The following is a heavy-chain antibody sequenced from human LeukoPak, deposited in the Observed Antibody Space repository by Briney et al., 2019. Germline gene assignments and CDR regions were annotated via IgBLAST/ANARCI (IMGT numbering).Heavy chain of an antibody. J-gene: IGHJ5*02. CDR1: GGSFSGYY. D-gene: IGHD2-15*01. Sequence: SETLSLTCAVYGGSFSGYYWNWIRQPPGKGLEWIGEINHSGSTNYNPSLKSRVTISVDTSKNQFSLKLSSVTAADTAVYYCARAPNLGYCSGGSCYSGNWFDPWGQGTLVTVSS. V-gene: IGHV4-34*01. CDR3: ARAPNLGYCSGGSCYSGNWFDP. CDR2: INHSGST.